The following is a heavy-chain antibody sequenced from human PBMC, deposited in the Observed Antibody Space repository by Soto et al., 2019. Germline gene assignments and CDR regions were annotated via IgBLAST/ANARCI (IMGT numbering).Heavy chain of an antibody. CDR3: ARGEWFLRGYGMDV. J-gene: IGHJ6*02. CDR1: GASVSSAY. D-gene: IGHD3-3*01. CDR2: IYNGGSP. Sequence: QVQLQESGPGLVKPSETLSLTCTVSGASVSSAYWSWIRRPPGKRLEYIGFIYNGGSPNYNPSLERRVTISPDTSKNQFSLKLRSVTAADTAVYYCARGEWFLRGYGMDVWGRGTTVTVS. V-gene: IGHV4-59*02.